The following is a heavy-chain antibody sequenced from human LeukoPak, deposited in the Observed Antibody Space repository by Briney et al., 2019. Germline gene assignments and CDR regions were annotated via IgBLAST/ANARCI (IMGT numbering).Heavy chain of an antibody. CDR1: GFTFSVYG. J-gene: IGHJ4*02. D-gene: IGHD3-10*01. CDR2: ISYDGSNK. Sequence: GGSLRLSCEASGFTFSVYGMTWVRQAPGKGLEWVAVISYDGSNKYYADSVKGRFTISRDNSKNTLYLQMNSLRAEDTAVYYCARDGRFGELLLPYFDYWGQGTLVTVSS. CDR3: ARDGRFGELLLPYFDY. V-gene: IGHV3-30*03.